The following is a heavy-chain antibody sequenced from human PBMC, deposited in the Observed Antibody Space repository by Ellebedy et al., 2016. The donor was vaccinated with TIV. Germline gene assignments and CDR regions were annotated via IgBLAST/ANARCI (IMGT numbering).Heavy chain of an antibody. V-gene: IGHV4-39*07. CDR2: IYYSGST. Sequence: SETLSLTCTVSGGSISSSSYYWGWIRQSPGKGLEWIGSIYYSGSTYYNPSLKSRITISVDTSKNQFSLKLTSVTAADTAMYYCTRGGTSYSDYWGQGTLVTVSS. J-gene: IGHJ4*02. D-gene: IGHD1-1*01. CDR1: GGSISSSSYY. CDR3: TRGGTSYSDY.